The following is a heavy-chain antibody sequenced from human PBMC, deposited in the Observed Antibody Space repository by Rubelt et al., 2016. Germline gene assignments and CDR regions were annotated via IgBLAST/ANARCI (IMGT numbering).Heavy chain of an antibody. J-gene: IGHJ4*02. CDR3: ASVLAGGTRSVDY. CDR2: LSGSGGST. D-gene: IGHD1-26*01. Sequence: EVQLVESGGGLIQPGGSLRLSCAASGFTFSSYAMSWVRLAPGKGLEWVSALSGSGGSTYYADSVKGRFTISRDTSKNTLYLQMNSRRAEDTAVYYCASVLAGGTRSVDYWGQGTLVTGSS. CDR1: GFTFSSYA. V-gene: IGHV3-23*04.